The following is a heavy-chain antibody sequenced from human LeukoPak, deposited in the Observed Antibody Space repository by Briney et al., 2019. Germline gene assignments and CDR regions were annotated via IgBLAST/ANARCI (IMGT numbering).Heavy chain of an antibody. CDR3: ARAPVTSCRGAFCYPFDL. D-gene: IGHD2-21*01. CDR1: GFTFDDYA. V-gene: IGHV3-23*01. Sequence: GRSLRLSCAASGFTFDDYAMHWVRQAPGKGLEWVSATSSSDDGTYHADSVRGRFTIYRDNFRNTLYLQMNRLRVEDAALYYCARAPVTSCRGAFCYPFDLWGQGVLVTVSS. CDR2: TSSSDDGT. J-gene: IGHJ4*02.